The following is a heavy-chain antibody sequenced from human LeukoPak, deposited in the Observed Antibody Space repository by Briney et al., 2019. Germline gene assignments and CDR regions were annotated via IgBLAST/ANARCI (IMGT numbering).Heavy chain of an antibody. D-gene: IGHD1-26*01. J-gene: IGHJ4*02. V-gene: IGHV1-46*01. CDR3: ARTLAWEGDY. Sequence: EASVKVSCKASGGTFSSYAISWVRQAPGQGLEWMGIINPSGGSTSYAQKFQGRVTMTTDTSTSTAYMELRSLRSDDTAVYYCARTLAWEGDYWGQGTLVTVSS. CDR2: INPSGGST. CDR1: GGTFSSYA.